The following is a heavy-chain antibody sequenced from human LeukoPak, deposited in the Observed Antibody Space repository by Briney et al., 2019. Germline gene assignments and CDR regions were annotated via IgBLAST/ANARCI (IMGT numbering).Heavy chain of an antibody. CDR1: GFTVSSNY. D-gene: IGHD2-15*01. CDR2: IYSGGTT. Sequence: GGSLRLSCAASGFTVSSNYMNWVRPAQGNGLEWVSVIYSGGTTYYAHYVKGQFTISRDNSKKTVYLQMHSLRAEDTAVYYCARGGPDCSGGSCYVSWGQGTLVTVSS. J-gene: IGHJ5*02. V-gene: IGHV3-53*01. CDR3: ARGGPDCSGGSCYVS.